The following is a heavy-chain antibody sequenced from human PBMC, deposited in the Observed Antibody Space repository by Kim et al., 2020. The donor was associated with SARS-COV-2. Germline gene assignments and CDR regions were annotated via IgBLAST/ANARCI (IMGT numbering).Heavy chain of an antibody. D-gene: IGHD3-10*01. J-gene: IGHJ4*02. V-gene: IGHV4-31*03. Sequence: SETLSLTCTVSGGSISSGGYYWSWIRQHPGKGLEWIGYIYYSGSTYYNPSLKSRVTISVDTSKNQFSLKLSSVTAADTAVYYCAGDGRFGERARAFDYWGQGTLVTVSS. CDR1: GGSISSGGYY. CDR2: IYYSGST. CDR3: AGDGRFGERARAFDY.